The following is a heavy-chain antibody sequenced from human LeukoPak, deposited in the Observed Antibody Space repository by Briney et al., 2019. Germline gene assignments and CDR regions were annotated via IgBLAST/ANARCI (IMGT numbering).Heavy chain of an antibody. CDR1: GGSISSYY. CDR3: ARALSGYSSGWYKRGTYYFDY. Sequence: IPSETLSLTCTVSGGSISSYYWSWIRQPPGKGLEWIGSIYYSGSTYYNPSLKSRVTISVDTSKNQFSLKLSSVTAADTAVYYCARALSGYSSGWYKRGTYYFDYWGQGTLVTASS. V-gene: IGHV4-39*01. CDR2: IYYSGST. J-gene: IGHJ4*02. D-gene: IGHD6-19*01.